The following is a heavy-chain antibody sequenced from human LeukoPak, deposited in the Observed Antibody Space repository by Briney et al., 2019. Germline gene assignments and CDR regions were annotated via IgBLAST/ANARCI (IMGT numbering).Heavy chain of an antibody. D-gene: IGHD3-22*01. Sequence: GGSLRLSCAASGFTFSSYAMHWVRQAPGKGLEWVAVISYDGSNKYYADSVMGRFTISRDNSKNTLYLQMNSLRAEDTAVYYCAKTDSSGYCIDSWGQGTLVTVSS. CDR3: AKTDSSGYCIDS. CDR1: GFTFSSYA. V-gene: IGHV3-30-3*02. J-gene: IGHJ4*02. CDR2: ISYDGSNK.